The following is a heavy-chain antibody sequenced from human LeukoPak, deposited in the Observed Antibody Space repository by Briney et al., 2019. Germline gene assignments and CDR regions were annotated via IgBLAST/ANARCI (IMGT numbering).Heavy chain of an antibody. CDR1: GGTFSSYA. J-gene: IGHJ3*02. Sequence: SVKVSCKASGGTFSSYAISWVRQAPGQGLEWMGRIIPIFGTANYAQKFQGRVTITADESTSTAYMELSSLRSEDTAVYYCALPADGQLWSLHDAFDIWGQGTMVTVSS. V-gene: IGHV1-69*15. D-gene: IGHD5-18*01. CDR3: ALPADGQLWSLHDAFDI. CDR2: IIPIFGTA.